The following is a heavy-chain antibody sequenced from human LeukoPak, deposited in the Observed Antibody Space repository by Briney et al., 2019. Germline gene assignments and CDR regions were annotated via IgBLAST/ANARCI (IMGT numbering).Heavy chain of an antibody. J-gene: IGHJ4*02. CDR3: ARDDVGALDY. V-gene: IGHV3-7*01. D-gene: IGHD3-16*01. CDR1: GFTFSAYW. Sequence: GGSLRLSCAASGFTFSAYWMAWVRQDPGKGLEWVANMKQDGREKHYVDSVRGRFTISRDNARNSLYLQMNSLRAEDSAVYYCARDDVGALDYWGQGTLVTVSS. CDR2: MKQDGREK.